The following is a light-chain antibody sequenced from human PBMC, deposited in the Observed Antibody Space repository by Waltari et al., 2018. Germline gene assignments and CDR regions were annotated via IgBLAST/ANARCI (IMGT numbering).Light chain of an antibody. V-gene: IGLV2-23*01. CDR1: SRDVGCYNL. CDR2: EGS. J-gene: IGLJ3*02. Sequence: SALTQPAHVSWSPGHAIPISCTGTSRDVGCYNLVPWYQQHPGKAPKLMIYEGSKRPSGVSNRFSGSKSGNTASLTISGLQAEDEADYYCCSYAGSSTWVFGGGTKLTVL. CDR3: CSYAGSSTWV.